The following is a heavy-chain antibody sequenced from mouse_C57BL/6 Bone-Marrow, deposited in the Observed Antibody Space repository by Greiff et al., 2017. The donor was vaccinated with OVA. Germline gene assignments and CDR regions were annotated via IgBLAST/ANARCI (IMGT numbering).Heavy chain of an antibody. J-gene: IGHJ2*01. CDR1: GYAFSSYW. D-gene: IGHD1-1*01. V-gene: IGHV1-80*01. Sequence: QVQLQHSGAELVKPGASVKISCKASGYAFSSYWMNWVKQRPGKGLEWIGQIYPGDGDTNYNGKFKGKATLTADKSTSTAYMQLSSLTSEDSAVYFCASYGSSYGYFDYWGQGTTLTVSS. CDR2: IYPGDGDT. CDR3: ASYGSSYGYFDY.